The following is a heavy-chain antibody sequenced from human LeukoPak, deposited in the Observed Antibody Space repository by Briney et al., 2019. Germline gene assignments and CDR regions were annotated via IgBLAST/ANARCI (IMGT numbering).Heavy chain of an antibody. CDR2: IWYDGSNK. D-gene: IGHD6-13*01. V-gene: IGHV3-33*01. CDR3: ASDSSSVYYYGMDV. J-gene: IGHJ6*02. CDR1: GFTFSSYG. Sequence: GGSLRLSCAASGFTFSSYGMHWVRQAPGKGLEWVAVIWYDGSNKYYADSVKGRFTISRDNSKNTLYLQMNSLRAEDTAVYYCASDSSSVYYYGMDVWGQGTTVTVSS.